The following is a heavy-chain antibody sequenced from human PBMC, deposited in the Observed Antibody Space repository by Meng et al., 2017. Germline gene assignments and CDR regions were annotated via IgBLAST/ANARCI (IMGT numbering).Heavy chain of an antibody. J-gene: IGHJ4*02. V-gene: IGHV2-5*01. CDR1: GFSLSTSGVG. D-gene: IGHD3-10*01. CDR2: IYWNDDK. CDR3: AHFLVFGITMVRGAFHY. Sequence: QFTFTASGPTLVNPTQTLTLICTFSGFSLSTSGVGVGWIRQPPGKALEWLALIYWNDDKRYSPSLKSRLTITKDTSKNQVVPTMTNMDPVDTATYYCAHFLVFGITMVRGAFHYWGQGTLVTVSS.